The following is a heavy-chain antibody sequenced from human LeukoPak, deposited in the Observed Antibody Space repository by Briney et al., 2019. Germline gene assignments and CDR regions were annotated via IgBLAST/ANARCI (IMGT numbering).Heavy chain of an antibody. J-gene: IGHJ3*02. D-gene: IGHD4-17*01. CDR2: ISGSGGST. V-gene: IGHV3-23*01. CDR3: AKDPLSPTVTSDDAFDI. Sequence: PGGSLRLSCAASGFTFSSYAMSWVRQAPGKGLEWVSAISGSGGSTYYADSVKGRFTISRDNSKNTLYLQMNSLRAEDTAVYYCAKDPLSPTVTSDDAFDIWGQGTMVTVSS. CDR1: GFTFSSYA.